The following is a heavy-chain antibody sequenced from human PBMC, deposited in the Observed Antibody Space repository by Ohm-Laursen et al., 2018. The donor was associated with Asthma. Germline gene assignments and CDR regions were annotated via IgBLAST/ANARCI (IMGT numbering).Heavy chain of an antibody. CDR3: VTSWVTTPNYFDY. V-gene: IGHV3-11*03. CDR1: GFTFSDYY. Sequence: SLRLSCTASGFTFSDYYMSWIRQAPGKGLEWVSYISSSSSYTNYADSVKGRFAISWDDAKNSLYLQMNSLRSDDTAVYYCVTSWVTTPNYFDYWGQGTLVTVSS. D-gene: IGHD4-17*01. J-gene: IGHJ4*02. CDR2: ISSSSSYT.